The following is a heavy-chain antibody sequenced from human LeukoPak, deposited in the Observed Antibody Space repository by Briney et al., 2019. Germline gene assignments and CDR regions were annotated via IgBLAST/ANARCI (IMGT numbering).Heavy chain of an antibody. D-gene: IGHD6-19*01. CDR2: ISSSSSYI. CDR3: ARGRDPGIAVPFDY. V-gene: IGHV3-21*01. Sequence: GRSLRLSCAASGFTFSSYSMNWVRQAPGKGLEWVSSISSSSSYIYYADSVKGRFTISRDNAKNSLYLQMNSLRAEDTAVYYCARGRDPGIAVPFDYWGQGTLVTVSS. J-gene: IGHJ4*02. CDR1: GFTFSSYS.